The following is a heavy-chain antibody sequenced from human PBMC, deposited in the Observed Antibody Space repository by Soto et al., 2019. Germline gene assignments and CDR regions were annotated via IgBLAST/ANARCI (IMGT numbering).Heavy chain of an antibody. CDR2: IYSGGST. Sequence: QVQLQESGPGLVKPSETLSLTCTVSGGSINSYYWSWIRQPAGKGLEWIGRIYSGGSTNYNPSLKSRVTMSGDTSKNQFSLKVTSVAAADTAVYYCARGPGGFGDFSLDYWGQGTLVTVAP. CDR3: ARGPGGFGDFSLDY. CDR1: GGSINSYY. D-gene: IGHD3-10*01. V-gene: IGHV4-4*07. J-gene: IGHJ4*02.